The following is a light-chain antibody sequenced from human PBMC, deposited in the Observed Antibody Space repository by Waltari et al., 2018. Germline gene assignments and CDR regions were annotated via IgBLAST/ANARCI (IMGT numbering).Light chain of an antibody. CDR2: GAS. CDR1: QSVSSSY. J-gene: IGKJ1*01. CDR3: QQYGTSPPET. Sequence: EIVFTQSPGTLSLSPGERATLSCRASQSVSSSYLAWYQQKPGQAPRLLIYGASSRATGIPDRFSGSGSGTDFTLTISRLEPEDFAVYYCQQYGTSPPETFGQGTKVEIK. V-gene: IGKV3-20*01.